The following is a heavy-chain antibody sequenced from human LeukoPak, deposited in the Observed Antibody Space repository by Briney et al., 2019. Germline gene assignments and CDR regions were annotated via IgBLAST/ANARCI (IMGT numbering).Heavy chain of an antibody. CDR2: IKQDGREK. V-gene: IGHV3-7*01. CDR3: ARLGSPYYYYYMDV. CDR1: GFTFSSYW. Sequence: GGSLRLSCAASGFTFSSYWMSWVRQAPGKGLEGVADIKQDGREKYYVDSVKGRFTISRDNAKNSLYLQMNSLRAEDTAVYYCARLGSPYYYYYMDVWGKGTTVTVSS. J-gene: IGHJ6*03.